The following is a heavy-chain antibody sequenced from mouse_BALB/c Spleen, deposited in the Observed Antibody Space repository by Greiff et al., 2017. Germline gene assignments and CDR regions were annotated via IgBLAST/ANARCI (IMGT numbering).Heavy chain of an antibody. CDR2: IYPYNGGT. CDR3: ARSGANWDYCDY. CDR1: GYTFTDYN. D-gene: IGHD4-1*01. J-gene: IGHJ2*01. Sequence: VQLQQPGAELVKPGASVKISCKASGYTFTDYNMHWVKQSHGKSLEWIGYIYPYNGGTGYNQKFKSKATLTVDNSSSTAYMELRSLTSEDSAVYYCARSGANWDYCDYWGQGTTLTVSS. V-gene: IGHV1S29*02.